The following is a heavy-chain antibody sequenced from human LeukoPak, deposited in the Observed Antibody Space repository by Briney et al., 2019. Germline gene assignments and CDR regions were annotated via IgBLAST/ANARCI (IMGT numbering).Heavy chain of an antibody. Sequence: PSETLSLTCAVYGGSFSGYYWSWIRQPPGKGLEWIGEINHSGSTNYNPSLKSRVTISVDTSKNQFSLRLSSVTAADTAVYYCARVYFWSGYYFSLSGNYFDYWGQGTLVTVSS. CDR3: ARVYFWSGYYFSLSGNYFDY. V-gene: IGHV4-34*01. J-gene: IGHJ4*02. D-gene: IGHD3-3*01. CDR2: INHSGST. CDR1: GGSFSGYY.